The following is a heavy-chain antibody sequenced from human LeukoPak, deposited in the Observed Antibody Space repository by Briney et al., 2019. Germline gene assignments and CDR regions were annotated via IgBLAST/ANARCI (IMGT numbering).Heavy chain of an antibody. V-gene: IGHV4-34*01. CDR3: ARCRRRYSYGHDYYYYYTDV. CDR2: INHSGST. CDR1: GGSFSGYY. J-gene: IGHJ6*03. Sequence: SETLSLTCAVYGGSFSGYYWSWIRQPPGKGLEWIGEINHSGSTNYNPSLKSRVTISVDTSKNQFSLKLSSVTAADTAVYYCARCRRRYSYGHDYYYYYTDVWGKGTTVTVSS. D-gene: IGHD5-18*01.